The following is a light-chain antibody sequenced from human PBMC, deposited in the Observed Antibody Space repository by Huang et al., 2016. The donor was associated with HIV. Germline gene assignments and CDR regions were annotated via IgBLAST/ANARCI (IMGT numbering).Light chain of an antibody. J-gene: IGKJ3*01. CDR2: DAS. CDR1: QDISNY. Sequence: DIQMTQSPSSLSASVGDRVTITCQASQDISNYLNWYQQKPGKAPKLLIYDASNLETGVPSRFSGSGSGTDFTFTISSLQPEDIATYYCQQYDNFLTFGPGTKVDIE. CDR3: QQYDNFLT. V-gene: IGKV1-33*01.